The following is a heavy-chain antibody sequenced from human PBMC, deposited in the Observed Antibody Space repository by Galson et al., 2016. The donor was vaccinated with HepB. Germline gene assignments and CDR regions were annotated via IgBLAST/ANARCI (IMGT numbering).Heavy chain of an antibody. CDR1: GYTFASYW. CDR2: IYPGDFDV. D-gene: IGHD3-3*01. Sequence: QSGAEVIKPGESLKISCRGSGYTFASYWIGWVRQMPGKGLEWMGIIYPGDFDVRYSPSFQGQVTISVDKSISTAYLQWSSLPASDTAMYYCARALTGSYDFWGAIYKYVAMDVCGQGTLVTVSA. J-gene: IGHJ4*02. V-gene: IGHV5-51*01. CDR3: ARALTGSYDFWGAIYKYVAMDV.